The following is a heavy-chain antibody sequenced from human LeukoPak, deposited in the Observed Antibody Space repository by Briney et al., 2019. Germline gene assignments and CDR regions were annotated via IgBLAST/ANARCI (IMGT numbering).Heavy chain of an antibody. J-gene: IGHJ5*02. CDR1: GYTFNSYY. CDR2: INPSGGRT. V-gene: IGHV1-46*02. CDR3: ARGGRDYGDPRFDP. Sequence: GASVKISCKASGYTFNSYYMHWARQAPGQGLEWMGTINPSGGRTNYAQKFQGRVTMTRDTSTRTIYIELYSLRSDDTAVYYCARGGRDYGDPRFDPWGQGTLVTVSS. D-gene: IGHD4-17*01.